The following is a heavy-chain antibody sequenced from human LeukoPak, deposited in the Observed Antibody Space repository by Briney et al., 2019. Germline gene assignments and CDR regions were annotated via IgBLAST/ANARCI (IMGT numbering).Heavy chain of an antibody. CDR2: ISSSGSTI. D-gene: IGHD3-3*01. CDR3: ASPEDFWSGFDY. J-gene: IGHJ4*02. CDR1: GFTFSDYY. Sequence: KPGGSLRLSCGASGFTFSDYYMSWIRQAPGKGLEWVSYISSSGSTIYYADSVKGRFTISRDNAKNSLYLQMNSLRAEDTAVYYCASPEDFWSGFDYWGQGTLVTVSS. V-gene: IGHV3-11*04.